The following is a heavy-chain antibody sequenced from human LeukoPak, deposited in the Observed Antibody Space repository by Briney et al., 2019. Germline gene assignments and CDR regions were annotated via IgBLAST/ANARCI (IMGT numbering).Heavy chain of an antibody. Sequence: PSVTLSLTCTLSGASISTYYWSWIRQPPGKGLEWIGYIYYSGSTNYNPSLKSRVTISVDTSKNQFSLKLSSVTAADTAVYYCARGDYSGYGWYYYYMDVWGKGTTVTVSS. CDR3: ARGDYSGYGWYYYYMDV. CDR2: IYYSGST. CDR1: GASISTYY. V-gene: IGHV4-59*01. J-gene: IGHJ6*03. D-gene: IGHD5-12*01.